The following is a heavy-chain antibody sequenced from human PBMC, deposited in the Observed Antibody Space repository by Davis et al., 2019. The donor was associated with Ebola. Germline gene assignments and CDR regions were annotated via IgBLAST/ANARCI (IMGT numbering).Heavy chain of an antibody. V-gene: IGHV4-39*01. CDR2: IYYTGST. CDR1: GGSISSSSYY. CDR3: ARVSPWFREIDY. J-gene: IGHJ4*02. D-gene: IGHD3-10*01. Sequence: SETLSLTCTVSGGSISSSSYYWGWIRQPPGKGLEWIGNIYYTGSTYYNPSLKSRVTISVDTSKNQFFLKLSSVTAADTAVYYCARVSPWFREIDYWGQGTLVTVSS.